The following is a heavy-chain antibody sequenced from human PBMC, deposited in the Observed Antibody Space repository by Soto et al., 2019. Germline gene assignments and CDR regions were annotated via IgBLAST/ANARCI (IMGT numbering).Heavy chain of an antibody. Sequence: QVQLVESGGGVVQPGRSLRLSCAASGFTFSSYGMHWVRQAPGKGLEWVAVISYDGSNKYYADSVKGRFTISRDNSKNTLYLQMNSLRAEDTAVYYCAKSRPPGYGYCTNGVCPYYYYGMDVWGQGTTVTVSS. J-gene: IGHJ6*02. CDR2: ISYDGSNK. V-gene: IGHV3-30*18. CDR1: GFTFSSYG. D-gene: IGHD2-8*01. CDR3: AKSRPPGYGYCTNGVCPYYYYGMDV.